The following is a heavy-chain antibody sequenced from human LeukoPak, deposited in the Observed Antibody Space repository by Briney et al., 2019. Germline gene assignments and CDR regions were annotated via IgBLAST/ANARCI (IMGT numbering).Heavy chain of an antibody. Sequence: PSETLSLTCTVSSASISTYYWSWIRQPPGKGLEWIGSIYYSGSTYYNPSLKSRVTISVDTSKNQFSLKLSSVTAADTAVYYCARDIRYDFWSGSVAFDIWGQGTMVTVSS. CDR2: IYYSGST. D-gene: IGHD3-3*01. CDR3: ARDIRYDFWSGSVAFDI. J-gene: IGHJ3*02. CDR1: SASISTYY. V-gene: IGHV4-39*07.